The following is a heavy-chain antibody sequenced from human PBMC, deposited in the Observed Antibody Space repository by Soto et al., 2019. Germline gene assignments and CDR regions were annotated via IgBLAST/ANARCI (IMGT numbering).Heavy chain of an antibody. CDR3: ARDSYDSSGYGLDY. V-gene: IGHV4-30-4*01. Sequence: SETLSLTCTVSGGSISSGDYYWSWIRQPPGKGLEWIGYIYYSGSTYYNPSLKSRVTISVDTSKNQLSLKLSSVTAADTAVYYCARDSYDSSGYGLDYWGQGTLVTVSS. CDR2: IYYSGST. J-gene: IGHJ4*02. D-gene: IGHD3-22*01. CDR1: GGSISSGDYY.